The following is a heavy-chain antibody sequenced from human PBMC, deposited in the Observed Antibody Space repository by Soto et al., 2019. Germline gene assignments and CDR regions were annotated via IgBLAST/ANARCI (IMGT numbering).Heavy chain of an antibody. CDR1: GGSISSSNW. V-gene: IGHV4-4*02. CDR3: ARDGSSGYSSGWTDYYYYYGMDV. D-gene: IGHD6-19*01. CDR2: IYHSGST. Sequence: PSETLSLTCAVSGGSISSSNWWSWVRQPPGKGLEWIGEIYHSGSTNYNPSLKSRVTISVDKSKNQFSLKLSSVTAADTAVYYCARDGSSGYSSGWTDYYYYYGMDVWGQGTTVTVSS. J-gene: IGHJ6*02.